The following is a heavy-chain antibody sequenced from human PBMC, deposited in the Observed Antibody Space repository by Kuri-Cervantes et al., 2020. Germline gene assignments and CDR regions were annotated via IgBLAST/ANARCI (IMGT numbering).Heavy chain of an antibody. J-gene: IGHJ6*02. CDR2: IYHSGST. V-gene: IGHV4-4*02. Sequence: SGTLSLTCAVSGGSISSSNWWSWVRQPPGKGLEWIGEIYHSGSTNYNPSLKSRVTISVDKSKNQFSLKLSSVTAADTAVYYCARDLWAAASTLGDYYYYYGMDVWGQGTTVTVSS. CDR3: ARDLWAAASTLGDYYYYYGMDV. CDR1: GGSISSSNW. D-gene: IGHD6-13*01.